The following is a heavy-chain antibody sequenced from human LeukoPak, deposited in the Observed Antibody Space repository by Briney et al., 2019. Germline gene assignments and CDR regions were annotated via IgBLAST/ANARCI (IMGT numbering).Heavy chain of an antibody. Sequence: ASVKVSCKASGYTFTSYDINWVRQATAQGIEWMGWINLNSGNTGYAQKFQGRGTMTRNTSISTAYMELRSLRSEDTAVYYCARGVELVFDLWGRGTLVTVSS. V-gene: IGHV1-8*01. J-gene: IGHJ2*01. CDR2: INLNSGNT. D-gene: IGHD3-10*01. CDR1: GYTFTSYD. CDR3: ARGVELVFDL.